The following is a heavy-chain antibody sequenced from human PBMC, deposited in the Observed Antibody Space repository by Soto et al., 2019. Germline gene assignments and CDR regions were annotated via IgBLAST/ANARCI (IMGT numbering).Heavy chain of an antibody. CDR1: GGSISRYY. CDR3: ARHNYGSGSTYFGY. J-gene: IGHJ4*02. Sequence: QVQLQESGPGLVKPSETLSLTCTVSGGSISRYYWSWIRQPPGKGLEWIGYIYYGGSTNYNPSLKSRVTISVDTSKNQFSLKLNSMTAADTAVYYCARHNYGSGSTYFGYWGQGTLVTVSS. V-gene: IGHV4-59*08. CDR2: IYYGGST. D-gene: IGHD3-10*01.